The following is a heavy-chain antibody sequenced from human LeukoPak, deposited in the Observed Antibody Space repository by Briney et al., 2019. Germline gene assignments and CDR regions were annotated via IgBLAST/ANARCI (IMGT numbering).Heavy chain of an antibody. CDR1: GFLFSSYG. CDR2: IFTGGDT. D-gene: IGHD6-19*01. V-gene: IGHV3-53*05. J-gene: IGHJ4*02. CDR3: LRQGLGGAGR. Sequence: GGSLRLSCAASGFLFSSYGMNWVRQASGKGLEWVSAIFTGGDTSYADSVKGRFTVSKDSSKNTLFLQMNSLTPEDTAVYYCLRQGLGGAGRWGQGTLVTVSS.